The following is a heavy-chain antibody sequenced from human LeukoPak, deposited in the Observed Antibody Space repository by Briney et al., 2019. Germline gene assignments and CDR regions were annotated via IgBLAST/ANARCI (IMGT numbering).Heavy chain of an antibody. CDR1: GFTFNGYS. CDR2: ISGSGGST. D-gene: IGHD5-18*01. Sequence: QPGGGLRLSCAASGFTFNGYSMRWVRHAPGKELKGASAISGSGGSTYYADSVKGRFTISRDNSKNTLYLQMNSLRAEDTAVYYCAKNVDTAMDAVDYWGQGTLVTVSS. V-gene: IGHV3-23*01. J-gene: IGHJ4*02. CDR3: AKNVDTAMDAVDY.